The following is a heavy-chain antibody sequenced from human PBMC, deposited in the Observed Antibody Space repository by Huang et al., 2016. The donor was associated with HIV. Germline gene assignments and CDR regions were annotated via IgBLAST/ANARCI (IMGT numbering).Heavy chain of an antibody. V-gene: IGHV1-24*01. CDR2: VDAEDGET. D-gene: IGHD1-26*01. CDR1: GYTLTELS. CDR3: ATDPGGSGAFDI. Sequence: QVQLVQSGAEVKKPGASVKVSCKVSGYTLTELSMHWVRQAPGKGLEWMGGVDAEDGETSYAQKFQGRVTMTEDTSTDTAYMEMTGLTSEDTAVYYCATDPGGSGAFDIWGQGTMVTVSS. J-gene: IGHJ3*02.